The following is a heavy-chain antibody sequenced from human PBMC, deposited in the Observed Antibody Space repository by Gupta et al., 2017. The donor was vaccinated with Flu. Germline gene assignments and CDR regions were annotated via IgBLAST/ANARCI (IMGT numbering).Heavy chain of an antibody. CDR3: ASISGGRD. D-gene: IGHD3-16*01. CDR1: EFTISTNW. Sequence: EAQLVESGGGLVQPGGSLRLSCVASEFTISTNWLSWVRQAPGKGLEWVATINEDGSQKYYVDSVKGRFTISKDNAKNSLYVQMNSLRFEDTAVYYCASISGGRDSGQGTLVTVSS. CDR2: INEDGSQK. J-gene: IGHJ4*02. V-gene: IGHV3-7*01.